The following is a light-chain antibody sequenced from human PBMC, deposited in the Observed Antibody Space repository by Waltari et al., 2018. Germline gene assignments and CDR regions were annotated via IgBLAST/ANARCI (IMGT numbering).Light chain of an antibody. CDR2: DVR. Sequence: QSALTQPASVSGSPGQSIPISCPGTTYATGYYAYVSWYQQHLGRAPKLIIYDVRERPSGVSDRFSGSKSGNTASLIISGLQADDEADYYCSSHTTRSTWVFGGGTKLTVL. CDR1: TYATGYYAY. V-gene: IGLV2-14*03. CDR3: SSHTTRSTWV. J-gene: IGLJ3*02.